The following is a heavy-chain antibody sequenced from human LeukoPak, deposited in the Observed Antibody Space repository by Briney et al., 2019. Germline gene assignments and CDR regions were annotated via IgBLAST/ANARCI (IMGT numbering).Heavy chain of an antibody. V-gene: IGHV4-4*07. D-gene: IGHD5-18*01. CDR1: GGSISSYY. Sequence: SETLSLTCTVSGGSISSYYWSWIRQPAGKGLEWIGRIYTSGSTNYNPSLKSRVTISVDTSKNQFSLKLSSVTAADTAVYYCARGGDTAMVTWFDPWGQGTLVTVSS. CDR3: ARGGDTAMVTWFDP. J-gene: IGHJ5*02. CDR2: IYTSGST.